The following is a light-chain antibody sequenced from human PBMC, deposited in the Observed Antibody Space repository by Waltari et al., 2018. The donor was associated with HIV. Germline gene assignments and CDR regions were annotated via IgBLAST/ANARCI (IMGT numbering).Light chain of an antibody. CDR2: DAS. CDR1: QSVSSK. J-gene: IGKJ1*01. CDR3: QHYDSWPPWT. Sequence: EIVMTQSPATLSASPGERATLSCRASQSVSSKLAWYQQKPGQAPRLLIYDASTRATGIPDRFSGSGAETEFTRTIGSVQSEDFAVYYCQHYDSWPPWTFGQVTKLDIK. V-gene: IGKV3-15*01.